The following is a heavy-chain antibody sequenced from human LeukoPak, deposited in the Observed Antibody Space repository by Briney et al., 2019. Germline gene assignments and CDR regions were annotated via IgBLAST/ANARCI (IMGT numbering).Heavy chain of an antibody. CDR1: GDSISSYY. CDR2: IYYSGST. CDR3: AREGDSLFDY. V-gene: IGHV4-59*01. J-gene: IGHJ4*02. D-gene: IGHD1-26*01. Sequence: SETLSLTCTDSGDSISSYYWSWIRQPPGKGLEWIGYIYYSGSTNYNPSLKSRVTISVDTSKNQFSLKLSSVTAADTAVYYCAREGDSLFDYWGQGTLVTVSS.